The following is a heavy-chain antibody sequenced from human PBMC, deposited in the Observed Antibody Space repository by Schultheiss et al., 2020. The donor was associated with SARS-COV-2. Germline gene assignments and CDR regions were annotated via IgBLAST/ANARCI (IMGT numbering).Heavy chain of an antibody. J-gene: IGHJ4*02. V-gene: IGHV3-33*08. CDR1: GFTFSDYY. CDR3: ARDQWCSSTSCYTDY. Sequence: GGSLRLSCAASGFTFSDYYLNWIRQAPGKGLEWVAVIWYDGSNKYYTDSVKGRFTISRDNSKNTLYLQMNSLRVEDTAVYYCARDQWCSSTSCYTDYWGQGTLVTVSS. CDR2: IWYDGSNK. D-gene: IGHD2-2*02.